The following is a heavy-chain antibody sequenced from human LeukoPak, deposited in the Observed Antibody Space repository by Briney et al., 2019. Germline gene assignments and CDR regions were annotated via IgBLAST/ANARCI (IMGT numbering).Heavy chain of an antibody. J-gene: IGHJ5*02. CDR2: IIPIFGTA. V-gene: IGHV1-69*01. CDR3: ARGLYSSSWFDP. D-gene: IGHD6-13*01. CDR1: GGTFSSYA. Sequence: SVKVPCKASGGTFSSYAISWVRQAPGQGLEWMGGIIPIFGTANYAQKFQGRVTITADESTSTAYMELSSLRSEDTAVYYCARGLYSSSWFDPWGQGTLVTVSS.